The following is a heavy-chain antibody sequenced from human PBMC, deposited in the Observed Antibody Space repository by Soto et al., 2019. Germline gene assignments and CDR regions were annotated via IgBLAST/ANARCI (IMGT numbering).Heavy chain of an antibody. V-gene: IGHV1-69*02. J-gene: IGHJ4*02. CDR3: EVAVAGRFDY. CDR2: IIPLLGIA. D-gene: IGHD6-19*01. CDR1: GGTFSSYT. Sequence: QVQLVQSGAEVKKPGSSVKVSCKASGGTFSSYTISWVRQAPGQGLEWMGRIIPLLGIANYAQKFQGRVTITADKSTSTAYMELSSLRSEDTAVYYCEVAVAGRFDYWGQGTLVTVSS.